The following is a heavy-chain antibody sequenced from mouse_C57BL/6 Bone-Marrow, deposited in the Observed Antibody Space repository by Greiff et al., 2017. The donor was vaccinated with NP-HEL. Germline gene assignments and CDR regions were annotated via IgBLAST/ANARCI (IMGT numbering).Heavy chain of an antibody. D-gene: IGHD2-3*01. J-gene: IGHJ3*01. CDR2: IWRGGST. Sequence: VQLQQSGPGLVQPSQSLSITCTVSGFSLTSYGVHWVRQSPGKGLEWLGVIWRGGSTDYNAAFMSRLSITKDNSKSQVFFKMNSLQADDTAIYYCAKEGYDGPYGGFAYWGQGTLVTVSA. CDR1: GFSLTSYG. V-gene: IGHV2-5*01. CDR3: AKEGYDGPYGGFAY.